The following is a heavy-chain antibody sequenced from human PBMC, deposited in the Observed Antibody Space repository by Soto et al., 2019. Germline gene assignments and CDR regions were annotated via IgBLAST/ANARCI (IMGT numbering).Heavy chain of an antibody. Sequence: GSLRLSCAASGFTFSSYAMSWVRQAPGKGLEWVSAISGSGGSTYYADSVKGRFIISRDNSKNTLYLQMNSLRAEDTAVYYCAKDGGYSYGYEIDYWGQGTLVTVSS. V-gene: IGHV3-23*01. CDR1: GFTFSSYA. J-gene: IGHJ4*02. D-gene: IGHD5-18*01. CDR2: ISGSGGST. CDR3: AKDGGYSYGYEIDY.